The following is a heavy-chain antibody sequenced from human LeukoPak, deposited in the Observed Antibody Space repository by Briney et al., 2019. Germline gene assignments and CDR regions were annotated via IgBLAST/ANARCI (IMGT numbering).Heavy chain of an antibody. CDR2: IYTSGST. J-gene: IGHJ3*02. CDR1: GGSISSGSYY. Sequence: PSETLSLTCTVSGGSISSGSYYWSWIRQPAGKGLEWIGRIYTSGSTNYNPSLKSRLTIPVDTSKNQFSLKLSSVTAADTAVYYCARDPHGWPHDAFDIWGQGTMVTVSS. V-gene: IGHV4-61*02. CDR3: ARDPHGWPHDAFDI. D-gene: IGHD6-19*01.